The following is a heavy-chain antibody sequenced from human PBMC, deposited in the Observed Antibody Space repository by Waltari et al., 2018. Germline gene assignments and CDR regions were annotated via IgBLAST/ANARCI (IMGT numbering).Heavy chain of an antibody. Sequence: QVQLQQWGAGLLKPSEPLSLTCAVYAVSFSGCYWSWIRQHPGKGLGWIGEIDHSGTINYNPSLQSRVTISLDTSKKQFSLKLTPVSAADTAVYYCARGRAYYDNSGYSYWGQGTLVTVSS. D-gene: IGHD3-22*01. CDR2: IDHSGTI. J-gene: IGHJ4*02. CDR3: ARGRAYYDNSGYSY. V-gene: IGHV4-34*02. CDR1: AVSFSGCY.